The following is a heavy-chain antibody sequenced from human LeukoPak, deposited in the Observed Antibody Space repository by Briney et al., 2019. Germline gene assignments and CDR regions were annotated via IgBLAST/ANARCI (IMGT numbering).Heavy chain of an antibody. J-gene: IGHJ4*02. Sequence: PGRSLRLSCAASGFTFDDYAMHWVRQAPGKGLEWVSGISWNSGSIGYADSVKGRFTISRDNAKNSLYLQMNSLRAEDMALYYCAKGARGYSYGNFDYWGRGTLVTVSS. CDR3: AKGARGYSYGNFDY. CDR2: ISWNSGSI. V-gene: IGHV3-9*03. CDR1: GFTFDDYA. D-gene: IGHD5-18*01.